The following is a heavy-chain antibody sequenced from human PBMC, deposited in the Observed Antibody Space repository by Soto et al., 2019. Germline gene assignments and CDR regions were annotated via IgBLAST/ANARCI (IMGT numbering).Heavy chain of an antibody. J-gene: IGHJ4*02. D-gene: IGHD3-10*01. Sequence: QVQLQQWGTRLLKPSETLSLTCAVFGVSFSGHYWSWIRQTPGKGLEWIGEIEHGGSTNYNPSLTSRVRMSVDTTRKQCFLRLNSVIAADTAVYYCARAPMVRGVPLDFDYWGQGTLVTVSS. V-gene: IGHV4-34*02. CDR1: GVSFSGHY. CDR3: ARAPMVRGVPLDFDY. CDR2: IEHGGST.